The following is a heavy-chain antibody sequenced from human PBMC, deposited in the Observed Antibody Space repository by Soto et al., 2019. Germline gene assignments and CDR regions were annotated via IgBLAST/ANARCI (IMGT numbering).Heavy chain of an antibody. V-gene: IGHV3-21*01. J-gene: IGHJ5*02. D-gene: IGHD2-8*01. CDR3: ARDTDCTNGVCYPVFDP. CDR1: GFTFSSYS. Sequence: GGSLRLSCAASGFTFSSYSMNWVRQAPGKGLEWVSSISSSSSYIYYADSVKGRFTISRDNAKNSLYLQMNSLRAEDTAVYYCARDTDCTNGVCYPVFDPWGQGTLVTVSS. CDR2: ISSSSSYI.